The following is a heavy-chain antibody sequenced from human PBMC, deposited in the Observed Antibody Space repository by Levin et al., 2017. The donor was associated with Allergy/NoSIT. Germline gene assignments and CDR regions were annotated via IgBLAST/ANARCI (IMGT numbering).Heavy chain of an antibody. V-gene: IGHV3-48*02. J-gene: IGHJ6*02. CDR3: ARELRYFDWISYYYYGMDV. CDR1: GFTFSSYS. D-gene: IGHD3-9*01. CDR2: ISSSSSTI. Sequence: GGSPRLSCAASGFTFSSYSMNWVRQAPGKGLEWVSYISSSSSTIYYADSVKGRFTISRDNAKNSLYLQMNSLRDEDTAVYYCARELRYFDWISYYYYGMDVWGQGTTVTVSS.